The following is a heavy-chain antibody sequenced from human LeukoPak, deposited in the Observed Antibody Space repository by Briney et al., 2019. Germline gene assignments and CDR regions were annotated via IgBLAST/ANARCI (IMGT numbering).Heavy chain of an antibody. CDR3: ARRRYYDSSGCFDY. CDR1: GGSISSSSYY. J-gene: IGHJ4*02. CDR2: IYYSGST. D-gene: IGHD3-22*01. V-gene: IGHV4-39*01. Sequence: SETLSLTCTVSGGSISSSSYYWGWIRQPPGKGLEWIGSIYYSGSTYYNPSLKSRVTISADTSKNQFSLKLSSVTAADTAVYYCARRRYYDSSGCFDYWGQGTLVTVSS.